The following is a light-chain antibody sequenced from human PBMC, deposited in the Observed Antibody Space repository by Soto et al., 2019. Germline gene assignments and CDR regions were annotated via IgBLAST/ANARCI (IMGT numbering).Light chain of an antibody. V-gene: IGLV2-14*01. CDR3: NSYTSKSTGV. CDR1: SSDVGGYGY. CDR2: EVS. Sequence: QSALTQPASVSGSPGQSITISCTGTSSDVGGYGYVSWYQQHPGKAPKLIIYEVSNRPSGVSNRFSGSKSGNTASLTISGLQAEDEADYYCNSYTSKSTGVFGTGTTVTVL. J-gene: IGLJ1*01.